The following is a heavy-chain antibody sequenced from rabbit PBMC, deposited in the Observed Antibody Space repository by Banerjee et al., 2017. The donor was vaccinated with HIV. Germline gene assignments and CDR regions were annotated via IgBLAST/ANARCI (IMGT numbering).Heavy chain of an antibody. Sequence: QSLEESGGDLVKPGASLTLTCTASGFTFSSYWMWWVRQAPGKGLEWIACIVAGSSGSTYFENWAKGRFTISKTASTAVTLQMASLTAADTATYFCARDWADSNGYTYAYDLNLWGPGTLVTVS. V-gene: IGHV1S40*01. J-gene: IGHJ4*01. CDR2: IVAGSSGST. D-gene: IGHD6-1*01. CDR3: ARDWADSNGYTYAYDLNL. CDR1: GFTFSSYW.